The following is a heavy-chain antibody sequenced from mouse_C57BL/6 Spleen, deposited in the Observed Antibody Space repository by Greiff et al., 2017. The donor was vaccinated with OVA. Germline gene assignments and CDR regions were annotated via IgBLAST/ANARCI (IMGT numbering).Heavy chain of an antibody. CDR3: TRCKENWYELFDD. CDR2: IDPETGGT. J-gene: IGHJ2*01. CDR1: GYTFTDYE. D-gene: IGHD2-14*01. V-gene: IGHV1-15*01. Sequence: VQLQQSGAELVRPGASVTLSCKASGYTFTDYEMHWVKQTPVHGLEWIGAIDPETGGTAYNQKFKGKAILTADKSSSTAYMELRSLTSEDSAVYYCTRCKENWYELFDDWGKGTTLTVSS.